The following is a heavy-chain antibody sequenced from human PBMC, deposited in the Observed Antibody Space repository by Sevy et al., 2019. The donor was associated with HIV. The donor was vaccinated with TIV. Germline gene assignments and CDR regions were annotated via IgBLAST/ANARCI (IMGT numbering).Heavy chain of an antibody. Sequence: SETLSLTCTVSGGPISSYYWSWIRQPPGKGLEWIGYIYYSGSTNYNPSLKSRVTISVDTSKNQFSLKLSSVTAADTAVYYCVRDRGSSSRTDAFDIWGQGTMVTVSS. V-gene: IGHV4-59*01. D-gene: IGHD6-13*01. CDR1: GGPISSYY. CDR2: IYYSGST. CDR3: VRDRGSSSRTDAFDI. J-gene: IGHJ3*02.